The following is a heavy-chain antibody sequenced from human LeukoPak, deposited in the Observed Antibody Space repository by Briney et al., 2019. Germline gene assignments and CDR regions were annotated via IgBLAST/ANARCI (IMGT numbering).Heavy chain of an antibody. V-gene: IGHV3-23*01. CDR2: FSASGGGA. Sequence: GGSLRLSCAASGFTFSSYAMSWVRQAPGQGLEWVSAFSASGGGAYYADSVKGRFTIARDNSKNTLSLQLDSLRAEDTAVYYCAKGYRSSSSLQYTFVMWGQGGIVSVSS. CDR1: GFTFSSYA. CDR3: AKGYRSSSSLQYTFVM. D-gene: IGHD6-6*01. J-gene: IGHJ3*02.